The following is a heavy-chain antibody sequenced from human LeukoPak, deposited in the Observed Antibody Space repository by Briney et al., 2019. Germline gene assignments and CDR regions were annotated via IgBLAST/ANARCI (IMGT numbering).Heavy chain of an antibody. CDR2: TWPDGSKK. Sequence: PGGSLRLSCETSGFSFSTYGMHWVRQAPGKAPEWVAVTWPDGSKKYYADSVKGRFTISRDNSKSTLYLQMNSLRGEDTAVYYCVRGKGSTNVWGKGTTVTVSS. V-gene: IGHV3-33*01. J-gene: IGHJ6*04. CDR3: VRGKGSTNV. CDR1: GFSFSTYG. D-gene: IGHD2-2*01.